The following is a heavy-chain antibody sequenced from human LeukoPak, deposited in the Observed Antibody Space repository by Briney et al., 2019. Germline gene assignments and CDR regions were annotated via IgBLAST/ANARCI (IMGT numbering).Heavy chain of an antibody. V-gene: IGHV4-4*08. CDR3: ARDLGGSYGDYFDY. CDR1: GGSISSYY. CDR2: IHYSGST. J-gene: IGHJ4*02. D-gene: IGHD1-26*01. Sequence: KPSETLSLTCTVSGGSISSYYWSWIRQPPGKGLEWIGSIHYSGSTYYNPSLKSRVSIFVDTSKNQFSLKLTSVTAADTAVYYCARDLGGSYGDYFDYWGQGTLVTVSS.